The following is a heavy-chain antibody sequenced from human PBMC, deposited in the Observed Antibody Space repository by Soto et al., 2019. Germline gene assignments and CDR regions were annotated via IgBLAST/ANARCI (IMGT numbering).Heavy chain of an antibody. J-gene: IGHJ4*02. D-gene: IGHD6-25*01. CDR2: ISSNGVST. CDR3: AKITVRQRLLSRYFDY. CDR1: GFTFSDYA. V-gene: IGHV3-23*01. Sequence: GGSLRLSCAASGFTFSDYAMSWVRQAPGKGLQWVSGISSNGVSTYYADSVKGRFTISRDNSKNTLFLQMNSLRAEDTAVYYCAKITVRQRLLSRYFDYWGQGSPVTVSS.